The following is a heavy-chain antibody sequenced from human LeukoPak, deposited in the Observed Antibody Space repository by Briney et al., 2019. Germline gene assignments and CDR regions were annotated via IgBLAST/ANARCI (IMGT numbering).Heavy chain of an antibody. J-gene: IGHJ3*02. CDR3: AKEVAYSGSYSHAFDI. CDR2: ISGSGGST. V-gene: IGHV3-23*01. CDR1: GFTFSSYA. D-gene: IGHD1-26*01. Sequence: GGSLRLSCAASGFTFSSYAMSWVRQAPGKGLEWVSAISGSGGSTYYADSVKGRFTISRDNSKNTLYLQMNSQRAEDTAVYYCAKEVAYSGSYSHAFDIWGQGTMVTVSS.